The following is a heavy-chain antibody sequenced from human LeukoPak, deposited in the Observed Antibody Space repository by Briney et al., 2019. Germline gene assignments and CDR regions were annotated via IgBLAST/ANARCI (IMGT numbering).Heavy chain of an antibody. V-gene: IGHV2-5*01. J-gene: IGHJ4*02. Sequence: SGPTLVNPTQTLTLTCTFSGFSLSTSGVGVGWIRQPPGKALEWLALIYLYDDKRYSPSLKSRLTVTTDTSKNQVVLTMTNMDPVDTATYYCARLHDILTGYSFFDWGQGTLVTVSS. CDR1: GFSLSTSGVG. CDR2: IYLYDDK. CDR3: ARLHDILTGYSFFD. D-gene: IGHD3-9*01.